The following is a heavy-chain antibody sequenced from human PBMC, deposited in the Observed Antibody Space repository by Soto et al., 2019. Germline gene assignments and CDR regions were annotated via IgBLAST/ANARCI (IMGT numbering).Heavy chain of an antibody. V-gene: IGHV3-23*01. CDR1: GFTFGKFV. J-gene: IGHJ6*02. Sequence: QPGGSLRLSCAASGFTFGKFVMRWVRQTPGKGLEWVSTITETGADTYYTDSVKGRFTISRDNSKNTLYLQMTTLRAEDTALYYCTKASSDRNHMEVWGPGTTVTVSS. CDR2: ITETGADT. CDR3: TKASSDRNHMEV.